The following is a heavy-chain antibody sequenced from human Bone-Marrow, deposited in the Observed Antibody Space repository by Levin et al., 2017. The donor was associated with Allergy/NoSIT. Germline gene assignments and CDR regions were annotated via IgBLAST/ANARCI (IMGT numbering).Heavy chain of an antibody. Sequence: ASETLSLTCAVYGGSFSGYYWSWIRQPPGKGLEWIGEINHSGSTNYNPSLKSRVTISVDTSKNQFSLKLSSVTAADTAVYYCARAPYCSSTSCPWFDPWGQGTLVTVSS. D-gene: IGHD2-2*01. CDR3: ARAPYCSSTSCPWFDP. CDR1: GGSFSGYY. V-gene: IGHV4-34*01. CDR2: INHSGST. J-gene: IGHJ5*02.